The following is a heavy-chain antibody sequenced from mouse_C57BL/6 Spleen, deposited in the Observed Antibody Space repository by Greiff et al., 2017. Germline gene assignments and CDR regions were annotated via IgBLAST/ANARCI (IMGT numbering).Heavy chain of an antibody. D-gene: IGHD2-5*01. CDR3: ARDGNSNYIMDD. Sequence: VQLKESGPGLVKPSQSLSLTCSVTGYSITSGYYWNWIRQFPGNKLEWMGYISYDGSNNYNPSLKNRISITRDTSKNQFFLKLNSVTTEDTATYYGARDGNSNYIMDDWGQGTAVTVSS. V-gene: IGHV3-6*01. CDR1: GYSITSGYY. CDR2: ISYDGSN. J-gene: IGHJ4*01.